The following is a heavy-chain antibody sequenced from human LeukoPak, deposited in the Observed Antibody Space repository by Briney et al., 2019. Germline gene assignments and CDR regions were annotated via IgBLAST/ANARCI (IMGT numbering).Heavy chain of an antibody. CDR1: GFTFSSYS. Sequence: GGSLRLSCAASGFTFSSYSMNWVRQAPGKGLEGVSSISSSSSYIYYADSVKGRFTISRDNAKNSLYLQMNSLRAEDTAVYYCARAHYDFNFDYWGQGTLVTVSS. CDR2: ISSSSSYI. V-gene: IGHV3-21*01. J-gene: IGHJ4*02. D-gene: IGHD3-3*01. CDR3: ARAHYDFNFDY.